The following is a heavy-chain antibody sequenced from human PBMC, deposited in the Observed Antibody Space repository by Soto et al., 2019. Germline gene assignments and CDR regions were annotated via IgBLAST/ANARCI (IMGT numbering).Heavy chain of an antibody. CDR1: GITSTTYA. CDR2: INTGNGNT. J-gene: IGHJ5*02. D-gene: IGHD3-16*01. V-gene: IGHV1-3*04. Sequence: QVQLVQSGAEVKKPGASVKVSCKASGITSTTYAIHWVRQVPGQGLEWMGWINTGNGNTRYSQRFLGRVSLTTDTAASTASRDLSGLTSEDTAVYYCARALRGSVTWGQGTLITVSS. CDR3: ARALRGSVT.